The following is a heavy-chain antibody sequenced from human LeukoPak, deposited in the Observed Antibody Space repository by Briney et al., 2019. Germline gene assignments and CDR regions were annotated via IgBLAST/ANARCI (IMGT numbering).Heavy chain of an antibody. Sequence: SGGSLRLSCAASGFTVSSNYMSWVRQAPGKGLEWASVIYSGGSTYYADSVKGRFTISRDNSKNTLYLQMNSLRAEDTAVYYCARRVRIAALDWGQGTLVTVSS. CDR3: ARRVRIAALD. V-gene: IGHV3-66*01. CDR1: GFTVSSNY. CDR2: IYSGGST. D-gene: IGHD6-13*01. J-gene: IGHJ4*02.